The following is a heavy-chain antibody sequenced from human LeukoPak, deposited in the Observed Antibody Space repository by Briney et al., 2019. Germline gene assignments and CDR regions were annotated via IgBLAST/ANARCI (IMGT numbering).Heavy chain of an antibody. J-gene: IGHJ4*02. CDR2: ISYDGSNK. CDR3: AKDRGKAGQYSYGNYFHY. Sequence: PGGSLGLSCAASGFRFSDYWISWVRQAPGKGLEWVAVISYDGSNKYYADSVKGRFTISRDNSKNTLYLQMISLRTEDTAVYYCAKDRGKAGQYSYGNYFHYWGQGTLVTVSS. V-gene: IGHV3-30*18. D-gene: IGHD5-18*01. CDR1: GFRFSDYW.